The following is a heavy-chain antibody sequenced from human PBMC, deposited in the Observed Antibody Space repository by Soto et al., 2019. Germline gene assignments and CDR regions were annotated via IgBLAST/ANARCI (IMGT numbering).Heavy chain of an antibody. CDR3: ARGTPAPTYYFDS. D-gene: IGHD3-16*01. V-gene: IGHV1-69*02. Sequence: QVQLVQSGAEVKKPGSSVKLSCKASGGTFKRNTISWVRQAPGLGLEWMGRIIPMFGMEKYAQKFQGRVTITADRSTGTAYMELASLRSEDTAVYYCARGTPAPTYYFDSWGQGTQVTVSS. J-gene: IGHJ4*02. CDR2: IIPMFGME. CDR1: GGTFKRNT.